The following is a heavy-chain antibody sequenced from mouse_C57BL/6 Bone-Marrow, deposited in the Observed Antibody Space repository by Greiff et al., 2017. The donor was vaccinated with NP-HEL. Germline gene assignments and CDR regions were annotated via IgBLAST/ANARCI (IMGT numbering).Heavy chain of an antibody. J-gene: IGHJ2*01. CDR1: GYTFTSYW. Sequence: VQLQQPGAELVRPGSSVKLSCKASGYTFTSYWMHWVKQRPIQGLEWIGNIDPSDSETHYNQKFKDKATLTVDKSSSTAYMQLSSLTSEDSAVYYCARRYDYAYFDYWGQGTTLTVSS. D-gene: IGHD2-4*01. V-gene: IGHV1-52*01. CDR3: ARRYDYAYFDY. CDR2: IDPSDSET.